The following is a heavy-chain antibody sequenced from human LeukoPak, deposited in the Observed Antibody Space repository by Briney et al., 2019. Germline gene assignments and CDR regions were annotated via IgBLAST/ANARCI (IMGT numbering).Heavy chain of an antibody. Sequence: GGSLRLSCAASGFTFSSYAMGWVRQAPGKGLEWVSAISGSGGSTYYADSVKGRFTISRDNSKNTLYLQMNSLRAEDTAVYYCAKDRRHYYDSSGYYYAYYFDYWGQGTLVTVSS. CDR2: ISGSGGST. V-gene: IGHV3-23*01. CDR1: GFTFSSYA. CDR3: AKDRRHYYDSSGYYYAYYFDY. J-gene: IGHJ4*02. D-gene: IGHD3-22*01.